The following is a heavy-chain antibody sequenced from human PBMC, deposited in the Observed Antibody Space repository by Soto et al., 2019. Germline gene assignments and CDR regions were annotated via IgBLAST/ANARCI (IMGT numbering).Heavy chain of an antibody. CDR2: ISWNSGSI. CDR1: GFTFDDYA. D-gene: IGHD6-6*01. J-gene: IGHJ4*02. CDR3: AKDPSISSSSSFDY. V-gene: IGHV3-9*01. Sequence: GGSLRLSCAASGFTFDDYAMHWVRQAPGKGLEWVSGISWNSGSIGYADSVKGRFTISRDNAKNSLYLQMNSLRAEDTALYYCAKDPSISSSSSFDYWGQGTLVTVSS.